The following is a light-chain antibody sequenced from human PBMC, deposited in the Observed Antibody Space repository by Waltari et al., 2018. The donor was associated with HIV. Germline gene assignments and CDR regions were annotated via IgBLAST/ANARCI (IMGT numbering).Light chain of an antibody. Sequence: QSVLAQPPSVSVAPGQGVTISCSGSGSNIRSNYVNWYQQLPVTAPRVLIYNDDQRPSGVPARFSGSKAGTTASLAISGLQSEDEADYYCAAWDDTLKVYVFGTGTKVTVL. J-gene: IGLJ1*01. V-gene: IGLV1-44*01. CDR1: GSNIRSNY. CDR2: NDD. CDR3: AAWDDTLKVYV.